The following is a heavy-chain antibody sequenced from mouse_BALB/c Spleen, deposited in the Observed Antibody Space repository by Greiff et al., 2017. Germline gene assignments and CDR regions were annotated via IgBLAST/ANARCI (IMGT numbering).Heavy chain of an antibody. CDR1: GYSITSDYA. CDR3: ASYRYDPYFDY. J-gene: IGHJ2*01. V-gene: IGHV3-2*02. D-gene: IGHD2-14*01. CDR2: ISYSGST. Sequence: EVQRVESGPGLVKPSQSLSLTCTVTGYSITSDYAWNWIRQFPGNKLEWMGYISYSGSTSYNPSLKSRISITRDTSKNQFFLQLNSVTTEDTATYYCASYRYDPYFDYWGQGTTLTVSS.